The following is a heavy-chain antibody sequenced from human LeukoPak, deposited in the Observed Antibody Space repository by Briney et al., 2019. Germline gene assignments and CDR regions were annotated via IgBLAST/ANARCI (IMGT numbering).Heavy chain of an antibody. Sequence: SETLSLTCTVSGGSTASSSHYWGWIRQSPGKGLEWIAIMYYTGSTYYNPPLKSRVSISVDTSRNQFSLKLTSVTAADTAVYHCARHRIQPPVLMDVWGQGTTVTVSS. CDR2: MYYTGST. D-gene: IGHD5-18*01. J-gene: IGHJ6*02. CDR3: ARHRIQPPVLMDV. CDR1: GGSTASSSHY. V-gene: IGHV4-39*01.